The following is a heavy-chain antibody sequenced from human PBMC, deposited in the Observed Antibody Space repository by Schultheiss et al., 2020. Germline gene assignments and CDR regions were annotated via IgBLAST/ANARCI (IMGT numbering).Heavy chain of an antibody. V-gene: IGHV3-30*18. CDR3: AKAEDIVIVPYVNYGMDV. J-gene: IGHJ6*02. CDR1: GFTFSSYG. CDR2: ISYDGTNK. Sequence: GGSLRLSCAASGFTFSSYGMHWVRQAPGKVPEWVAVISYDGTNKYYADSVKGRFAISRDNSKSTLYLQMNSLRAEDTAVYYCAKAEDIVIVPYVNYGMDVWGQGTTVTVSS. D-gene: IGHD2-2*01.